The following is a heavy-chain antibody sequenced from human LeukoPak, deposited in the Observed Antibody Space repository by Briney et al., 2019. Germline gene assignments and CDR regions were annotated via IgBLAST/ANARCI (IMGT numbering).Heavy chain of an antibody. CDR3: ARDPGGYSSSWRGNFDP. CDR1: GGSFSGYY. D-gene: IGHD6-13*01. CDR2: INHSGST. J-gene: IGHJ5*02. V-gene: IGHV4-34*01. Sequence: SETLSLTCAVYGGSFSGYYWSWIRQPPGKGLEWSGEINHSGSTNYNPSHKSRVTISVDTSKNQFSLKLSSVTAADTAVYYCARDPGGYSSSWRGNFDPWGQGTLVTVSS.